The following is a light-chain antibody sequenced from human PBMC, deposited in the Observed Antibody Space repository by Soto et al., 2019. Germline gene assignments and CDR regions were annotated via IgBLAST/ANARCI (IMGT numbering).Light chain of an antibody. CDR1: HRDGGNY. J-gene: IGKJ1*01. CDR3: QQYGSPRWT. V-gene: IGKV3-20*01. CDR2: GAS. Sequence: DIVLMQTPGTLSFSPGARTTLYCRASHRDGGNYLAWYEQNPGHPPSLLIHGASSRATAIPDRFSGSGPGTGFTLTMRGLDREDVAAYYCQQYGSPRWTFGQGTKVYI.